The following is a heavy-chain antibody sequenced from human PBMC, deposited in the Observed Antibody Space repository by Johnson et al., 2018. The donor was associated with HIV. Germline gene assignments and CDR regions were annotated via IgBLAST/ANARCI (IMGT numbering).Heavy chain of an antibody. CDR2: ISYDGSNK. D-gene: IGHD3-16*01. CDR1: GFTFSSYA. V-gene: IGHV3-30*18. Sequence: QVQLVESGGGVVQPGRSLRLSCAASGFTFSSYAMHWVRQAPAKGLEWVAVISYDGSNKYYADSVKGRFTISRDNSKNTLSLQMNSLRAEDTAVYYCTKMGALGAFDIWGQGTKVTVSS. CDR3: TKMGALGAFDI. J-gene: IGHJ3*02.